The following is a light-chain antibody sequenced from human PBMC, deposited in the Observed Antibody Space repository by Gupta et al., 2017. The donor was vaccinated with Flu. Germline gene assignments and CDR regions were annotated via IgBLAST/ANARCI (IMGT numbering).Light chain of an antibody. Sequence: PGLSLSSPGKSATPSSGGRHSVSSGLAWYQQKPGQAPRILIYDASSRATGITARFSGSGSGTDFTLTISSLEPEDFAVYYCQQHDSCPMTFGRGTKVEIK. CDR3: QQHDSCPMT. V-gene: IGKV3-11*01. J-gene: IGKJ4*01. CDR2: DAS. CDR1: HSVSSG.